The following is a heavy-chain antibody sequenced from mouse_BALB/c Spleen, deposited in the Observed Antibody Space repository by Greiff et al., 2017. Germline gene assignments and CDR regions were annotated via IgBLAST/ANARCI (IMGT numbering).Heavy chain of an antibody. D-gene: IGHD1-1*01. CDR3: ARYGSSYAMDY. J-gene: IGHJ4*01. CDR2: INPSTGYT. CDR1: GYTFTSYW. Sequence: QVQLQQSGAELAKPGASVNMSCKASGYTFTSYWMHWVKQRHGQGLEWIGYINPSTGYTEYNQKFKDKATLTADKSSSTAYMQLSSLTSEDSAVYYCARYGSSYAMDYWGQGTSVTVSS. V-gene: IGHV1-7*01.